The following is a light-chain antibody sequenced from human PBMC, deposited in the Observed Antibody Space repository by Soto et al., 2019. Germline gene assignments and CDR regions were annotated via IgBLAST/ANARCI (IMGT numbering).Light chain of an antibody. CDR2: GAS. CDR3: QQYNNWPPYT. J-gene: IGKJ2*01. CDR1: QSVAIN. V-gene: IGKV3-15*01. Sequence: ETVMTQSPVTLSVPPGERATLSCRASQSVAINLAWYQQRPGQAPRLLIYGASTRATGIPARFSGSGSGTEFTLTISSLQSEDFAVYYCQQYNNWPPYTFGQGTKVDIK.